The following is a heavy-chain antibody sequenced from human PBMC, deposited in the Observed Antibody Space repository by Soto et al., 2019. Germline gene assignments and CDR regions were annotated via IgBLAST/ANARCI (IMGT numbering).Heavy chain of an antibody. CDR2: IWFDGSNE. CDR3: ARSGDYDYYYAMDV. V-gene: IGHV3-33*01. CDR1: GFTFSSYG. J-gene: IGHJ6*02. D-gene: IGHD4-17*01. Sequence: QVQLVESGGGVVQPGTSLRLSCAASGFTFSSYGMHWVRQAPGKGPEWVAVIWFDGSNEYYGDSVKGRFTISRDNSKNTLYLQMNSLRADDTAVYYCARSGDYDYYYAMDVWGQGTTVTVSS.